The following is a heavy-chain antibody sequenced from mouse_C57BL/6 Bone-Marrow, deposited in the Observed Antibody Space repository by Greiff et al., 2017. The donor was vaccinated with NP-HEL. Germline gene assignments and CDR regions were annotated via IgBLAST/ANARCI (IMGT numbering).Heavy chain of an antibody. D-gene: IGHD2-2*01. V-gene: IGHV5-4*03. Sequence: DVKLVESGGGLVKPGGSLKLSCAASGFTFSSYAMSWVRQTPEKRLEWVATISDGGSYTYYPDNVKGRFTISRDNAKNNLYLQMSHLKSEDTAMYYCARGGYPLFDYWGQGTTLTVSS. CDR1: GFTFSSYA. CDR3: ARGGYPLFDY. CDR2: ISDGGSYT. J-gene: IGHJ2*01.